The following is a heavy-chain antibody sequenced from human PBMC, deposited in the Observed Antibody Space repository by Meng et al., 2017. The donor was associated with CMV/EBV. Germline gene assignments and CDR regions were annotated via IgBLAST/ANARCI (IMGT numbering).Heavy chain of an antibody. CDR1: GFTFSSYS. D-gene: IGHD6-13*01. V-gene: IGHV3-21*01. CDR3: AREAGYSSSWYDGGGDYYYYYGMDV. J-gene: IGHJ6*02. Sequence: GGSLRLSCAASGFTFSSYSMNWVRQAPGKGLEWVSSISSSSSYIYYADSVKGRFTISRGNAKNSLYLQMNSLRAEDTAVYYCAREAGYSSSWYDGGGDYYYYYGMDVWGQGTTVTVSS. CDR2: ISSSSSYI.